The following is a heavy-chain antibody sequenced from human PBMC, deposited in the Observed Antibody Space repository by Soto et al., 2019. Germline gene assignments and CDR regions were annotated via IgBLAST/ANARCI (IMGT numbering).Heavy chain of an antibody. D-gene: IGHD3-9*01. V-gene: IGHV3-53*01. CDR3: ASNHLVDRYYYYYYVMDV. CDR1: GFTVSSNY. J-gene: IGHJ6*02. CDR2: IYSGGST. Sequence: GGSLRLSCAASGFTVSSNYMSWVRQAPGKGLEWVSVIYSGGSTYYADSVKGRFTISRYNSKNKRYLQMNSLRAEDPAVYYCASNHLVDRYYYYYYVMDVWGQGTRVTVSS.